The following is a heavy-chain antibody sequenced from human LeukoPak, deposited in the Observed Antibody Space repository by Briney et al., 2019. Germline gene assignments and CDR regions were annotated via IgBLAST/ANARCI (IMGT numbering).Heavy chain of an antibody. CDR1: GGPISSGGYF. CDR3: AREIIGSFDP. CDR2: IYQSGST. J-gene: IGHJ5*02. V-gene: IGHV4-31*03. D-gene: IGHD3-10*01. Sequence: SETLSLTCTVSGGPISSGGYFWSWIRQHPGKGLEWIGYIYQSGSTYYNPSLKSRATISVDTSKNQFSLRLSSVTAADTAVYYCAREIIGSFDPWGQGTLVTVSS.